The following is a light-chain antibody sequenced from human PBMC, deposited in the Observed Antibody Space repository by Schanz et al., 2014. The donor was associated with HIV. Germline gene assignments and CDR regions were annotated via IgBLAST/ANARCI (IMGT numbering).Light chain of an antibody. J-gene: IGLJ3*02. CDR1: SSNIGSNA. V-gene: IGLV1-44*01. CDR2: NSY. Sequence: QSVLTQPPSASGTPGQRVTISCSVSSSNIGSNAVHWFQHLPGTAPKLLIYNSYHRPSGVPDRFSGSGSGTSASLAISGLQSDDEADYYCAGWDDGLNGWVFGGGTKLTVL. CDR3: AGWDDGLNGWV.